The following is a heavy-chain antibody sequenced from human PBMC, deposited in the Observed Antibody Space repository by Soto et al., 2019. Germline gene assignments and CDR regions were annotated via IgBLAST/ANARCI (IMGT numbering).Heavy chain of an antibody. CDR2: ISDSGRT. CDR1: GFTFSTYA. D-gene: IGHD2-2*01. Sequence: EVQLLESGGGLVQPGGSLRLSCTASGFTFSTYAMSWVRQAPGKGLEWVSTISDSGRTYYADSVKGRFTISRDNSKNTLYLEMNRLRAEDTAVYYCAKDKGGRYCSRTSCLYSFDYWGQGTLVTVSS. V-gene: IGHV3-23*01. J-gene: IGHJ4*02. CDR3: AKDKGGRYCSRTSCLYSFDY.